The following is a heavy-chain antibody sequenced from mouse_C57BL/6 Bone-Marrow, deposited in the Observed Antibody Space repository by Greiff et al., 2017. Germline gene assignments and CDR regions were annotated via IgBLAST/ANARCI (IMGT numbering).Heavy chain of an antibody. D-gene: IGHD1-2*01. V-gene: IGHV5-12-2*01. CDR1: GFTFSSYT. CDR3: ARQRGTATYYFDY. Sequence: EVILVESGGGLVQPGGSLKLSCAASGFTFSSYTMSWVRQTPEKRLEWVAYISNGGGSTYYPDTVKGRFTISRDNAKNTLYLQMSSLKSEDTAMYYCARQRGTATYYFDYWGQGTTLTVSS. J-gene: IGHJ2*01. CDR2: ISNGGGST.